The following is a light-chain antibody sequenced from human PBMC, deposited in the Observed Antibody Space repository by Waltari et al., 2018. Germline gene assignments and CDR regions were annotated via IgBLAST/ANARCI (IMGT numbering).Light chain of an antibody. V-gene: IGLV1-47*01. CDR2: RNN. CDR1: RYANEGRY. CDR3: ATWDDILRTPL. J-gene: IGLJ3*02. Sequence: QSVLTQPPSASGTPGQRVTISCSGSRYANEGRYVSWYQQFPGAAPKLLIYRNNQRPSGVPDRLSGSKFGSSASLAISGLRSEDEADYYCATWDDILRTPLFGGGTKLTVL.